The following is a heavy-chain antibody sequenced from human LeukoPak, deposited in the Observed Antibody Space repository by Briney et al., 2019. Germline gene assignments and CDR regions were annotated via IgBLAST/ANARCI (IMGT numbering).Heavy chain of an antibody. Sequence: PSETLSLTCTVSGGSISSYYWGWIRQPAGKGLEWIGRIYTSGSTNYNPSLKSRVTMSVDTSKNQFSLKLSSVTAADTAVYYCARGGGTYYDFWSGYYYYYYYMDVWGKGTTVTVSS. V-gene: IGHV4-4*07. CDR1: GGSISSYY. CDR2: IYTSGST. D-gene: IGHD3-3*01. J-gene: IGHJ6*03. CDR3: ARGGGTYYDFWSGYYYYYYYMDV.